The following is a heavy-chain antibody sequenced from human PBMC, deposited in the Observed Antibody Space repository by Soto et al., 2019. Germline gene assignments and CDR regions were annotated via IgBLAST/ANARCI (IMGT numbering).Heavy chain of an antibody. CDR3: ARHYGSGSNWFHP. J-gene: IGHJ5*02. Sequence: ASVKVSCKASGYTFTSYAMHWVRQAPGQRLEWMGWINAGNGNTKYSQKFQGRVTITRDTSASTAYMELSSLRSEDTAMYYCARHYGSGSNWFHPWGQGTLVTVSS. CDR2: INAGNGNT. CDR1: GYTFTSYA. V-gene: IGHV1-3*01. D-gene: IGHD3-10*01.